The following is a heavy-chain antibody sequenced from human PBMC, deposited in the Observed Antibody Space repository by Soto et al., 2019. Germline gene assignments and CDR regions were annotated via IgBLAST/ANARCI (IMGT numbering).Heavy chain of an antibody. D-gene: IGHD6-13*01. CDR3: ARDWGAAGTPSDY. CDR2: ISSSSSYI. CDR1: GFTFSSYS. Sequence: EVQLVESGGGLVKPGGSLRLSCAASGFTFSSYSMNWVRQAPGKGLEWVSSISSSSSYIYYADSVKGRFTISRDNAKNSLYLQMNSLRAEDTAVYYCARDWGAAGTPSDYWGQGTLVTVSS. J-gene: IGHJ4*02. V-gene: IGHV3-21*01.